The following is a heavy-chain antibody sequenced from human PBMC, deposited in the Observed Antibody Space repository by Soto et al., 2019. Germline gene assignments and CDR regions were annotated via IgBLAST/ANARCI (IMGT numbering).Heavy chain of an antibody. CDR2: IYYSGTT. D-gene: IGHD3-16*01. CDR3: ARELIQTWPHYYYGMDV. V-gene: IGHV4-30-4*01. CDR1: GGSISSGDYY. Sequence: SETLSLTCTVSGGSISSGDYYWSWIRQPPGKGLEWIGYIYYSGTTYYNPSLKSRVTISVDTSKNQFSLKVSSVTAADTAVYYCARELIQTWPHYYYGMDVWGQGTTVTVYS. J-gene: IGHJ6*02.